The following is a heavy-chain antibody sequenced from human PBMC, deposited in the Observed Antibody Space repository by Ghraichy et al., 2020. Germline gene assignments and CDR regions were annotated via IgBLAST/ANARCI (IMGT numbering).Heavy chain of an antibody. CDR3: AREGDYYDSSGYH. CDR1: GASIRSDDYY. Sequence: SETLSLTCTVSGASIRSDDYYWSWIRQHPGKGLEWIGHISSSGATSYNPSLRSCVTIAIDTSENRFSMKLSSVTLADTAVYYCAREGDYYDSSGYHWGQGALVTVSS. D-gene: IGHD3-22*01. J-gene: IGHJ4*02. V-gene: IGHV4-31*03. CDR2: ISSSGAT.